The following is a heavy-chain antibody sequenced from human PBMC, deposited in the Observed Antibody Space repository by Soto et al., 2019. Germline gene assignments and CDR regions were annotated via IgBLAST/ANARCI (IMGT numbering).Heavy chain of an antibody. V-gene: IGHV4-4*02. D-gene: IGHD6-19*01. CDR1: GGSISSGNW. CDR3: ARDLAVAGHRGWFDP. Sequence: SETLSLTCTVSGGSISSGNWWSWVRQPPGKGLEWIGEIYHTGSTNYNPSLKSRVTISVDKSKNQFSLKLYSVTAADTAVYYCARDLAVAGHRGWFDPWGQGTLVTSPQ. J-gene: IGHJ5*02. CDR2: IYHTGST.